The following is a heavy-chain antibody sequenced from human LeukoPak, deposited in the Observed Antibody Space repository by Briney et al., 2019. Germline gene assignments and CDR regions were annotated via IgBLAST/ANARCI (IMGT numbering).Heavy chain of an antibody. Sequence: QAGGSLRLSCAASGFTFSSYAMNWVRQTPGEGLEWVSGISGSGGNTYYTDSVTGRFTISRDNSKNTLYLQMNSLRAEDTAVYYCANQKDFYYYYNYRDVGGKGPRAPVSS. CDR1: GFTFSSYA. J-gene: IGHJ6*03. D-gene: IGHD2-15*01. CDR3: ANQKDFYYYYNYRDV. CDR2: ISGSGGNT. V-gene: IGHV3-23*01.